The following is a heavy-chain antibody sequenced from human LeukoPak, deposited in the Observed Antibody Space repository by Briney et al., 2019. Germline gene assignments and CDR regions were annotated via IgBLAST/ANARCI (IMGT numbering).Heavy chain of an antibody. D-gene: IGHD3-10*01. CDR2: IYYSGST. CDR3: ARRGSGSYPRRGFDY. J-gene: IGHJ4*02. CDR1: GGSISSSSYY. V-gene: IGHV4-39*07. Sequence: SETLSLTCTVSGGSISSSSYYWGWIRQPPGKGLEWIGSIYYSGSTYYNPSLKSRVTISVDTSKNQFSLKLSSVTAADTAVYYCARRGSGSYPRRGFDYWGQGTLVTVSS.